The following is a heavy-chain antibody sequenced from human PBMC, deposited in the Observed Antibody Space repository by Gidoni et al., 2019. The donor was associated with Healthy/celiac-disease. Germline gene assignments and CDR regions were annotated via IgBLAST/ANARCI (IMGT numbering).Heavy chain of an antibody. V-gene: IGHV3-33*01. CDR1: GFTFSSYG. D-gene: IGHD3-10*01. CDR3: AREPYYYGSGSYPPPYNWFDP. Sequence: QVQLVESGGGVVQPGRSLRLSCAASGFTFSSYGMHLVRQAPGKGLEWVAVIWYDGSNKYYADSVKGRFTISRDNSKNTLYLQMNSLRAEDTAVYYCAREPYYYGSGSYPPPYNWFDPWGQGTLVTVSS. J-gene: IGHJ5*02. CDR2: IWYDGSNK.